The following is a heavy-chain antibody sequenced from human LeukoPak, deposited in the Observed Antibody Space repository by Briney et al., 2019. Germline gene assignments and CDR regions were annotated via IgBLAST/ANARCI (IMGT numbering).Heavy chain of an antibody. CDR1: GFTFSSYG. J-gene: IGHJ5*02. Sequence: PAGGSLRLSCAASGFTFSSYGMHWVRQAPGKGLEWVAFIRYDGSNKYYADSVKGRFTISRDNSKNTLYLQMNSLRAEDTAVYYCAREGYSSGWLKSVSWFDPWGQGTLVTVSS. V-gene: IGHV3-30*02. D-gene: IGHD6-19*01. CDR3: AREGYSSGWLKSVSWFDP. CDR2: IRYDGSNK.